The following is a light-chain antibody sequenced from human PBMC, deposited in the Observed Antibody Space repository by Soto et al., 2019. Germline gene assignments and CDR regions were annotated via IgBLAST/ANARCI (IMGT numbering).Light chain of an antibody. CDR3: QQTYITPYT. CDR2: AIS. V-gene: IGKV1-39*01. Sequence: IQLPPSPSALSASVGGGVRITCRTSQRIDNYLTWYQQKPGKAPKLLIHAISTLESGIPSRFSGSGSGTDFTLTIDSLQPDDFATYYCQQTYITPYTFGPGTKVDTK. J-gene: IGKJ2*01. CDR1: QRIDNY.